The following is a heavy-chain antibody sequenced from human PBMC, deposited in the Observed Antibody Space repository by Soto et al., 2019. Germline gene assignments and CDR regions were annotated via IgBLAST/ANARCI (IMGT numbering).Heavy chain of an antibody. CDR3: ARVATGTLAFDY. D-gene: IGHD1-1*01. Sequence: SETLSLTCTVSGGSISSYYWIWIRQPPGKGLEWTGYIYYSGSTNYNPSLKSRVTISVDTSKNQFSLKLSSVTAADTAVYYCARVATGTLAFDYWGQGTLVTVSS. J-gene: IGHJ4*02. CDR2: IYYSGST. CDR1: GGSISSYY. V-gene: IGHV4-59*01.